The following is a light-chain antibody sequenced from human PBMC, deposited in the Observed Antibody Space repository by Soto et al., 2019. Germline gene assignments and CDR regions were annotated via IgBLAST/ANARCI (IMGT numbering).Light chain of an antibody. Sequence: QSALTQPASVSGSPGQSITISCTGTSGDVGGYNYDSWYQLDPGKAPKLIIYEVNNRPSGVSNRFSGSKSGNTASLTISGLQAEDEADYYCTSYTSSGPWVFGGGTKLTVL. CDR2: EVN. CDR1: SGDVGGYNY. CDR3: TSYTSSGPWV. V-gene: IGLV2-14*01. J-gene: IGLJ3*02.